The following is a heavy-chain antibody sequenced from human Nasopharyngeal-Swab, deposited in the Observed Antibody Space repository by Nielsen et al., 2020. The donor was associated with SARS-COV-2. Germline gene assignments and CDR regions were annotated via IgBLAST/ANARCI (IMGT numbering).Heavy chain of an antibody. J-gene: IGHJ4*02. CDR2: INHSGTT. Sequence: SETLSLACAVYGGSFSGYYWSWIRQPPGKGLEWIGEINHSGTTSYTPSLKSRVTISSDTSKNQFSLKLRSVTAADTAVYYCARGHRSISMIVVVIATAHFYFDSWGRGTLVTVTS. V-gene: IGHV4-34*01. CDR3: ARGHRSISMIVVVIATAHFYFDS. CDR1: GGSFSGYY. D-gene: IGHD3-22*01.